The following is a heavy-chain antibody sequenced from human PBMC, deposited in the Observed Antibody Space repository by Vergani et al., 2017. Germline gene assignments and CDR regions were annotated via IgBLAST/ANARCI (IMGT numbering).Heavy chain of an antibody. CDR3: AKAGRGSYYYGMDV. J-gene: IGHJ6*02. CDR1: GFTFSSYA. V-gene: IGHV3-23*01. CDR2: ISGSGGST. Sequence: EVQLLESGGGLVQPGGSLRLSCAASGFTFSSYAMSWVRQAPGKGLEWVSAISGSGGSTYYADSVKGRFTISRDNSKNTLYLQMNSQRAEDTAVYYCAKAGRGSYYYGMDVWGQGTTVTVSS. D-gene: IGHD3-16*01.